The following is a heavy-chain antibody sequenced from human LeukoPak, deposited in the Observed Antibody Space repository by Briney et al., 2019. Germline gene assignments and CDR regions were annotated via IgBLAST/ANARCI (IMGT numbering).Heavy chain of an antibody. CDR2: INHSGST. D-gene: IGHD6-13*01. V-gene: IGHV4-34*01. CDR1: GGSFSGYY. Sequence: PSETLSLTCAVYGGSFSGYYWSWIRQPPGKGLEWIGEINHSGSTNYNPSLKSRVTISVDASKNQFSLKLSSVTAADTAVYYCARGVQWFGAAGHFDYWGQGTLVTVSS. J-gene: IGHJ4*02. CDR3: ARGVQWFGAAGHFDY.